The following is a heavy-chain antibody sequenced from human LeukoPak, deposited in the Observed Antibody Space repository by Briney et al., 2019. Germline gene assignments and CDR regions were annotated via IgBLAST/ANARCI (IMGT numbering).Heavy chain of an antibody. CDR3: ARGVRVGFSSYYFDY. CDR1: GASIRSYQ. Sequence: SETLSLTCTVSGASIRSYQWSWIRQSPGKGLEWIAYIYDTGNTNTSPSLKSRVTLSVDTSKKQFSLRLSSVTAADTAVYYCARGVRVGFSSYYFDYWGQGTLVTVSS. J-gene: IGHJ4*02. CDR2: IYDTGNT. D-gene: IGHD6-6*01. V-gene: IGHV4-59*01.